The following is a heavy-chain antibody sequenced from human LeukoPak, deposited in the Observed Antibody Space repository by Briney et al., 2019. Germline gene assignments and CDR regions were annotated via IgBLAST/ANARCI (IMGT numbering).Heavy chain of an antibody. CDR1: GFTFSNYW. Sequence: RGSLRLSCEASGFTFSNYWMHWVRQAPGKGLMWVSQISTDGSQTFYADSVKGRFTISRDNAKNTLFLQMDSLRPEDTAAYYCVRSLRSADFWGQGTLVTVSS. V-gene: IGHV3-74*01. CDR2: ISTDGSQT. J-gene: IGHJ4*02. CDR3: VRSLRSADF.